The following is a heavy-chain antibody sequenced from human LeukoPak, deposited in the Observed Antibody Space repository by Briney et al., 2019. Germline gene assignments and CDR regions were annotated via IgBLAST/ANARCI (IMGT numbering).Heavy chain of an antibody. D-gene: IGHD3-22*01. CDR3: ARGGLYYYDSSGYLI. CDR2: INPNSGGT. J-gene: IGHJ4*02. CDR1: GYTFTGYY. V-gene: IGHV1-2*02. Sequence: ASVKVSCKASGYTFTGYYMHWVRPAPGQGLEWMGWINPNSGGTNYAQKFQGRVTMTRDTSISTAYMELSRLRSDDTAVYYCARGGLYYYDSSGYLIWGQGTLVTVSS.